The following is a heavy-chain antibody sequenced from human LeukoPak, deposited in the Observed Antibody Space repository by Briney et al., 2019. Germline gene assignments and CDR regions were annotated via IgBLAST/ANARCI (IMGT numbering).Heavy chain of an antibody. CDR2: ISGSSGST. Sequence: PGGSLRLSCAASGFTFSSYAMSCVRQAPGKGLEWVSAISGSSGSTYYADSVKGRFTISRDNSKNTLYLQMNSLRAEDTAVYYCAKGSGSYYNYYYGMDVWGQGTTVTVSS. D-gene: IGHD3-10*01. CDR1: GFTFSSYA. V-gene: IGHV3-23*01. J-gene: IGHJ6*02. CDR3: AKGSGSYYNYYYGMDV.